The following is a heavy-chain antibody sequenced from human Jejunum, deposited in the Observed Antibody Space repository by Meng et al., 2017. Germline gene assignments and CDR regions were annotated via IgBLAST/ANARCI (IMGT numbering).Heavy chain of an antibody. V-gene: IGHV6-1*01. Sequence: HAQLHQSSPVTVMPSQTLSLTGASAGDSVSSTFASLNWIRQSPSRGLEWLGRTHSRSKWYHDYALSVESRITISPDTSNNQFSLLLRSVTPEDTVVYYSARGTLDFDYWGQGTLVTVSS. CDR3: ARGTLDFDY. D-gene: IGHD1-14*01. J-gene: IGHJ4*02. CDR1: GDSVSSTFAS. CDR2: THSRSKWYH.